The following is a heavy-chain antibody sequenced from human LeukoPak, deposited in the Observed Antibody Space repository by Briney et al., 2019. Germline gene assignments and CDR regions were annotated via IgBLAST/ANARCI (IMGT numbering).Heavy chain of an antibody. V-gene: IGHV1-46*01. Sequence: ASVKVSCKASGYSFSTHWMHWVRQAPGQGLEWMGIINPSRGFTSYAQKLQGRVTVTRDMSTSTVYMELRSLRSDDTAVYYCAREGQLWGYNWFDPWGQGTLVTVSS. CDR2: INPSRGFT. J-gene: IGHJ5*02. D-gene: IGHD5-18*01. CDR1: GYSFSTHW. CDR3: AREGQLWGYNWFDP.